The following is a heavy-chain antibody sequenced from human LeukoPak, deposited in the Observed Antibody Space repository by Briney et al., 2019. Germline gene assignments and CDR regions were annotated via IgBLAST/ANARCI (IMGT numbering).Heavy chain of an antibody. CDR2: IYPGDSDT. J-gene: IGHJ4*02. CDR1: GYSFSTYW. D-gene: IGHD3-22*01. V-gene: IGHV5-51*01. CDR3: ARKPSGSDY. Sequence: GESLKISCKGSGYSFSTYWIGWVRQMPGKGLEWMGMIYPGDSDTGYSPSFQGQVTISADNSISTAYLQWSSLKASDTAMYYCARKPSGSDYWGQGTLVTVSS.